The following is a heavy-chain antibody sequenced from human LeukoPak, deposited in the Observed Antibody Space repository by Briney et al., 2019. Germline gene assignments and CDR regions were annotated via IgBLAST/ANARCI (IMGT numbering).Heavy chain of an antibody. V-gene: IGHV4-59*01. D-gene: IGHD3-16*01. CDR2: IYYSWST. Sequence: SETLSLTCTVSGGSISSYYWSWLRQPPGKGLEWIGYIYYSWSTNYNPSLKSRVTISVDTSKNQFSLKLSSVTAADRAVYYCAREMRDYDYVWGSYFDPWGQGTLVSVPS. J-gene: IGHJ5*02. CDR3: AREMRDYDYVWGSYFDP. CDR1: GGSISSYY.